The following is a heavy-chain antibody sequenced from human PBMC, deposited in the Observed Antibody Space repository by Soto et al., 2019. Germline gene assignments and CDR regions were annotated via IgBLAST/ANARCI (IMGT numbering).Heavy chain of an antibody. V-gene: IGHV1-3*04. D-gene: IGHD2-15*01. Sequence: ASVKVSCKASGYIFTNYAMHWVRQAPGQRLEWMGWINTGNGNTKYSQKFQGRVTITRDTSASTAYMELSSLRSKDTAVYYCATYSIRALQRGWLDTWGQGTLVTVSS. CDR2: INTGNGNT. CDR1: GYIFTNYA. J-gene: IGHJ5*02. CDR3: ATYSIRALQRGWLDT.